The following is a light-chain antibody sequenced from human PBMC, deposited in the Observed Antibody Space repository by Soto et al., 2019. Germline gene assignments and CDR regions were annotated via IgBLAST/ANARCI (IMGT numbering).Light chain of an antibody. CDR2: EVS. Sequence: QSVXTQPXXXSGSPXQSVXXSCXXTXXXVGGYNYVSWYQQHPGKAPKLMIYEVSKRPSGVPDRFXGSKSGNTASLTVSGLQAEDEADYYCSSYAGSNNFVFGGGTKLTVL. V-gene: IGLV2-8*01. CDR1: XXXVGGYNY. J-gene: IGLJ2*01. CDR3: SSYAGSNNFV.